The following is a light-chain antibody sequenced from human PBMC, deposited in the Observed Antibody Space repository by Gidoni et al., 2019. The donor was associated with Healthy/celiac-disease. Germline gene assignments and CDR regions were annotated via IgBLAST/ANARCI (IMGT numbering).Light chain of an antibody. CDR3: QQYDNLPIT. V-gene: IGKV1-33*01. J-gene: IGKJ5*01. CDR2: DAS. CDR1: QDISNY. Sequence: IQMTQSPSSLSASVGDRVTITCQASQDISNYLNWYQQNTGKAPKLLIYDASNLETGVPSRFSGSGSGTDFTFTISSLQPEDIATYYCQQYDNLPITFGQGTRLEIK.